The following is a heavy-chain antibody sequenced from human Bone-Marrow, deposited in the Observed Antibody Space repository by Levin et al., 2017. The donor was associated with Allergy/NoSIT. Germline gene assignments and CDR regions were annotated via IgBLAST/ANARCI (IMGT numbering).Heavy chain of an antibody. Sequence: KPGGSLRLSCAVSGLTLSRYTMHWVRQAPGKGLECVASITSGSEYINYADSVRGRFTVSRDNARNSLFLQMNSLRAEDTAVYFCATNPLPLITVYFFDYWGRGTLISVSS. CDR3: ATNPLPLITVYFFDY. D-gene: IGHD4-11*01. CDR1: GLTLSRYT. J-gene: IGHJ4*02. V-gene: IGHV3-21*01. CDR2: ITSGSEYI.